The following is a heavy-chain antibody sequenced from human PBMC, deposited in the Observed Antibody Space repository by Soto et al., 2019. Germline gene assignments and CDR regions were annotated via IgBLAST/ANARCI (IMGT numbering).Heavy chain of an antibody. D-gene: IGHD2-2*01. CDR2: ISSSGSTI. CDR1: GFTFSDYY. CDR3: ARDRPAAHIVVVPAAPMILEGSGDY. J-gene: IGHJ4*02. Sequence: GGSLRLSCAASGFTFSDYYMSWIRQAPGKGLEWVSYISSSGSTIYYADSVKGRFTISRDNAKNSLYLQMNSLRAEDTAVYYCARDRPAAHIVVVPAAPMILEGSGDYWGQGTLVTVSS. V-gene: IGHV3-11*01.